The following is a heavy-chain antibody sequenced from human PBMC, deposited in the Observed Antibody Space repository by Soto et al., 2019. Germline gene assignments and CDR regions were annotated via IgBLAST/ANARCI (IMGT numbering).Heavy chain of an antibody. Sequence: QVQLVESGGGVVQAGRSLRLSCAASGFTFSSYGMHWVRQAPGKGLEWVAIIWYDGGNKYYADSVKGRFTISRDNSKNTLYLQMNGLSAEDTAVYYWSRDKSLLSYWGQGTLVTVSS. D-gene: IGHD2-15*01. V-gene: IGHV3-33*01. CDR3: SRDKSLLSY. CDR1: GFTFSSYG. CDR2: IWYDGGNK. J-gene: IGHJ4*02.